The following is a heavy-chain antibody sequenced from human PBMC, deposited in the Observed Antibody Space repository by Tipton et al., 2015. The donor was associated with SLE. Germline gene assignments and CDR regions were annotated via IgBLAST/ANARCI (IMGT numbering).Heavy chain of an antibody. V-gene: IGHV4-4*02. Sequence: TLSLTCAVSGGSISSSNWWSWVRQPPGKGLEWIGEIYHSGSTNYNPSLKSRVTISVDTSKNQFSLKLSSVTAADTAVYYCARDRTVTTPCMDVWGQGTTVTVSS. CDR1: GGSISSSNW. J-gene: IGHJ6*02. D-gene: IGHD4-17*01. CDR3: ARDRTVTTPCMDV. CDR2: IYHSGST.